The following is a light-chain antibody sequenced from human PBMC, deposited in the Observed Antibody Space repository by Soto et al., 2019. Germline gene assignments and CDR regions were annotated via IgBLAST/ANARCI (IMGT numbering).Light chain of an antibody. CDR3: QQYGTSPKT. V-gene: IGKV3-20*01. CDR1: QSVSSSY. CDR2: GAS. Sequence: DIVLTQSPGTLSLSPGERATLSCRASQSVSSSYLGWYQQKLGQAPRLLIYGASNRATGIPDRFSGSGSGTDFTLTISRLEPEDFAVYYCQQYGTSPKTFGQGTKLEIK. J-gene: IGKJ2*01.